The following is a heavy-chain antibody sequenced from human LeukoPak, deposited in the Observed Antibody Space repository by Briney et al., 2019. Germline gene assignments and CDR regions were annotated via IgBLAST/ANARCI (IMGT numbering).Heavy chain of an antibody. CDR2: IWYDGSNK. J-gene: IGHJ4*02. CDR1: GFTFSSYG. D-gene: IGHD3-3*01. CDR3: ARDGYDFWSGYTELNYFDY. V-gene: IGHV3-33*01. Sequence: PGGSLRLSCAASGFTFSSYGMHWVRQAPGKGLEWVAVIWYDGSNKYYADSVKGRFTISRDNSKNTLYLQMNSLRAEDTAVYYCARDGYDFWSGYTELNYFDYWGQGTLVTVSS.